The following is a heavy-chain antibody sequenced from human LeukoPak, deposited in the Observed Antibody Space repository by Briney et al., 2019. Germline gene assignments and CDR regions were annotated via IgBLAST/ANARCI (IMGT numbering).Heavy chain of an antibody. CDR1: GFTFSSYA. CDR3: AKLGSYTVTNRTYYFDY. CDR2: ISGSGGST. D-gene: IGHD4-17*01. J-gene: IGHJ4*02. Sequence: GGPLRLSCAASGFTFSSYAMSWVRQAPGKGLEWVSAISGSGGSTYYADSVKGRFTISRDNSKNTLYLQMNSLRAEDTAVYYCAKLGSYTVTNRTYYFDYWGQGTLVTVSS. V-gene: IGHV3-23*01.